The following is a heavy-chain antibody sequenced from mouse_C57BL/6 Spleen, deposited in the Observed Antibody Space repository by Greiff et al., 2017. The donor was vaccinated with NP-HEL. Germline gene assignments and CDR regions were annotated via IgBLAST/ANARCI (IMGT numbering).Heavy chain of an antibody. D-gene: IGHD1-1*01. CDR1: GFSLSTSGMG. V-gene: IGHV8-12*01. CDR2: IYWDDDK. CDR3: ARALITTVVDYYAMDY. J-gene: IGHJ4*01. Sequence: QVTLKESGPGILQSSQTLSLTCSFSGFSLSTSGMGVSWIRQPSGKGLEWLAHIYWDDDKRYNPSLKSRLTISKDTSRNQVFLKITSVDTADTATYYCARALITTVVDYYAMDYWGQGTSVTVSS.